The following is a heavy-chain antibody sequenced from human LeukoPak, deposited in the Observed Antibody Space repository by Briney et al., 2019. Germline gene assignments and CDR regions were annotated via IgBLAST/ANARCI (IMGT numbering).Heavy chain of an antibody. CDR1: GFTFSSYS. V-gene: IGHV3-21*01. CDR2: ISSSSSYI. D-gene: IGHD6-19*01. J-gene: IGHJ4*02. Sequence: GGSLRLSCAAPGFTFSSYSMNWVRQAPGKGLEWVSSISSSSSYIYYADSVKGRFTISRDNAKNSLYLQMNSLRAEDTAVYYCARDHVAVAGTGDYWGQGTLVTVSS. CDR3: ARDHVAVAGTGDY.